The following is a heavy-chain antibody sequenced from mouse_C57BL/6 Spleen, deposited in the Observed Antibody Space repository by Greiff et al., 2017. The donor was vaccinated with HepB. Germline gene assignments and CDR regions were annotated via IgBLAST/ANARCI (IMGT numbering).Heavy chain of an antibody. CDR1: GFTFSSYA. D-gene: IGHD2-5*01. CDR3: ARDTSYDSNSFAY. Sequence: EVQLVESGGGLVKPGGSLKLSCAASGFTFSSYAMSWVRQTPEKRLEWVATISDGGSYTYYPDNVKGRFTISRDNAKNTLYLQMSHLKSEDTAMYYCARDTSYDSNSFAYWGQGTLVTVSA. V-gene: IGHV5-4*01. CDR2: ISDGGSYT. J-gene: IGHJ3*01.